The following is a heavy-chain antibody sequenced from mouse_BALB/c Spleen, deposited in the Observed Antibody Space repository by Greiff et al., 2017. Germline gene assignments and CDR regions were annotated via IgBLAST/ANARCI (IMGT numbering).Heavy chain of an antibody. CDR2: INSNGGST. CDR1: GFTFSSYG. D-gene: IGHD2-10*02. J-gene: IGHJ4*01. CDR3: AREGPYGNGYAMDY. V-gene: IGHV5-6-3*01. Sequence: EVKLVESGGGLVQPGGSLKLSCAASGFTFSSYGMSWVRQTPDKRLELVATINSNGGSTYYPDSVKGRFTISRDNAKNTLYLQMSSLKSEDTAMYYCAREGPYGNGYAMDYWGQGTSVTVSS.